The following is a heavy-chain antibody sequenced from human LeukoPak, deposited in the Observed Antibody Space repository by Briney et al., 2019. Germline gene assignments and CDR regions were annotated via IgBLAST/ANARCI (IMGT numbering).Heavy chain of an antibody. CDR3: ARGAGAYNYYAMDV. J-gene: IGHJ6*02. V-gene: IGHV3-7*01. CDR2: IKQDGSER. Sequence: QTGGSLRLSCAASGFTFSSYWMSWVRQAPGKGLEWVANIKQDGSERYYVDSVKGRFTISRDNAKNSLYLQMNSLRAEDTAVYYCARGAGAYNYYAMDVWGQGTTVTVSS. CDR1: GFTFSSYW. D-gene: IGHD6-19*01.